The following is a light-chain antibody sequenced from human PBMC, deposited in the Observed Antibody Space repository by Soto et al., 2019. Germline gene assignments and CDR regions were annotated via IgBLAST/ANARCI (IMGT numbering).Light chain of an antibody. Sequence: QSAVTQSASVSGSPGQSITISCTGTSSDVGSYNLVSWYQQHPGKAPKLIIYEGSKRPSGVSNRFSGSKSGNTASLTIYGLQADDEADYFCCSYAGSSTFVFGTGTKLTVL. V-gene: IGLV2-23*01. CDR2: EGS. J-gene: IGLJ1*01. CDR3: CSYAGSSTFV. CDR1: SSDVGSYNL.